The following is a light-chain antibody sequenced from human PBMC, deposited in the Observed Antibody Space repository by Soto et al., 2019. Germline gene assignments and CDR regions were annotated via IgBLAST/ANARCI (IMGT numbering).Light chain of an antibody. CDR3: LLFFGGYVV. Sequence: QAVVTQEPSLTVSPGGTVTLTCASSTGAVTSGYYPNWGQQKPVQTPRALTYSTANKHSWTPARFSCSLLGGKAALTLSGAHPEDEAEYYWLLFFGGYVVFGGGTKLTVL. V-gene: IGLV7-43*01. CDR1: TGAVTSGYY. J-gene: IGLJ2*01. CDR2: STA.